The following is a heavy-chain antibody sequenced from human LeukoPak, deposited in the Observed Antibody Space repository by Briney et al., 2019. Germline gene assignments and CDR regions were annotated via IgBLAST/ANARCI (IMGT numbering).Heavy chain of an antibody. V-gene: IGHV3-66*03. CDR1: GFTVSSNS. J-gene: IGHJ4*02. Sequence: GGSLRLSCTVSGFTVSSNSMSWVRQAPGKGLEWVSFIYSDNTHYSDSVKGRFTISRDNSKNTVYLQMNSLRPEDTAVYYCAARRLTVTTEIDYWGQGTLVTVSS. D-gene: IGHD4-17*01. CDR3: AARRLTVTTEIDY. CDR2: IYSDNT.